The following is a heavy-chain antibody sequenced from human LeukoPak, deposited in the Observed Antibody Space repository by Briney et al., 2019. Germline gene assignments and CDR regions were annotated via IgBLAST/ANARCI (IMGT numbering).Heavy chain of an antibody. CDR3: ATEESLDN. CDR1: GFTFSRYW. CDR2: IDQDGNEK. Sequence: GGSLRLSCIASGFTFSRYWMSWVRQAPGKGLEWVANIDQDGNEKYYVGSVKGRFTISRDNAKNSLYLQMNSLRAEDTAVYYCATEESLDNCGQGTMVTVSS. J-gene: IGHJ3*02. V-gene: IGHV3-7*03. D-gene: IGHD2/OR15-2a*01.